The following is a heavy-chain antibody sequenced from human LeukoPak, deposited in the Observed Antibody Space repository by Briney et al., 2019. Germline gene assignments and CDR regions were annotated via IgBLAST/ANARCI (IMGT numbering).Heavy chain of an antibody. CDR3: ARSADIVVVTATPDAFDI. V-gene: IGHV3-30*03. CDR2: ISYDGSNK. CDR1: GFTFSNYG. Sequence: GGSLRLSCAASGFTFSNYGMHWVRQAPGKGLEWVAVISYDGSNKYYPDSVKGRFTASRDHSKNTLYLQMNSLRPEDTAVYYCARSADIVVVTATPDAFDIWGQGTMVTVSS. D-gene: IGHD2-21*02. J-gene: IGHJ3*02.